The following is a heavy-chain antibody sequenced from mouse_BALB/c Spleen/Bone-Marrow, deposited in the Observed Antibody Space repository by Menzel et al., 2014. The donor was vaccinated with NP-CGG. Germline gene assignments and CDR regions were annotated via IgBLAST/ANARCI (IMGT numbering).Heavy chain of an antibody. V-gene: IGHV1-14*01. D-gene: IGHD1-1*01. Sequence: VQLQQSGPELVKPGASVKMSCKASGYTFTSYVMHWVKQKPGQGLEWIGYINPYNDGTKYNEKFKGKATLTSDKSSSTAYMELSSLTSEDPAVYYCARRDYYGSSFYWYFDVWGAGTTVTVSS. CDR3: ARRDYYGSSFYWYFDV. J-gene: IGHJ1*01. CDR2: INPYNDGT. CDR1: GYTFTSYV.